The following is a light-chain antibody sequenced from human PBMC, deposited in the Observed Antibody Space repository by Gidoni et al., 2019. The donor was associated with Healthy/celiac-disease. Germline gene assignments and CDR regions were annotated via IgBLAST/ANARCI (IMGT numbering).Light chain of an antibody. CDR2: ENN. CDR3: GTWDSSSWV. CDR1: SSNIGNNY. Sequence: QSVFTQPPSVSAAPGQKVTISCSGSSSNIGNNYVSWYQQLPGTAPKLLIYENNKRPSGIPDRFSGSKSGTSATLGITGLQTGDEADYYCGTWDSSSWVFGGGTKLTVL. J-gene: IGLJ3*02. V-gene: IGLV1-51*02.